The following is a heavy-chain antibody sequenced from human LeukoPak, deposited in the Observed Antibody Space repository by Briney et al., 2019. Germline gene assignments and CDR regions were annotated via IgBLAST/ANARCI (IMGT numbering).Heavy chain of an antibody. D-gene: IGHD3-22*01. CDR1: GGSISSYY. J-gene: IGHJ3*02. V-gene: IGHV4-4*07. CDR2: IYTSWST. Sequence: PSETLSLTCTVSGGSISSYYWSWIRQPAGKGLEWIGRIYTSWSTNYNPSLKSRVTMSVDTSKNQFSLKLSSVTAADTAVYYCASSPYDSRVVDAFDIWGQGTMVTVSS. CDR3: ASSPYDSRVVDAFDI.